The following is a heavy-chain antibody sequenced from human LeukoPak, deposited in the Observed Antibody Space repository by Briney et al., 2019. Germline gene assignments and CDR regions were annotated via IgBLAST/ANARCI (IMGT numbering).Heavy chain of an antibody. J-gene: IGHJ4*02. Sequence: SQTLSLTCAISGDSVSSNSAAWNWIRQSPSRGLEWLGRTYYRSKWYNDYAVSVKSRITINPDTSKNQFSLQLNSVTPEDTAVYYCARDSSYYDSSGYSRYFDYWGQGTLVTVSS. CDR3: ARDSSYYDSSGYSRYFDY. CDR1: GDSVSSNSAA. V-gene: IGHV6-1*01. CDR2: TYYRSKWYN. D-gene: IGHD3-22*01.